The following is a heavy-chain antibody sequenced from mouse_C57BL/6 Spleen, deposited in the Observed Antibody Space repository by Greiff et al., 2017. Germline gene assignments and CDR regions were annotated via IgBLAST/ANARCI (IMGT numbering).Heavy chain of an antibody. Sequence: EVTLVASEGGLVPPGSSMNLSCTASVFTFSDYYLAWVRQVPEKGLEWVANINYDGSSTYYLDSLKSRFIISRDNEKNILYLQMSSLKSEDTATYYCARVLPRGYFDVWGTGTTVTVSS. CDR3: ARVLPRGYFDV. V-gene: IGHV5-16*01. CDR1: VFTFSDYY. CDR2: INYDGSST. J-gene: IGHJ1*03.